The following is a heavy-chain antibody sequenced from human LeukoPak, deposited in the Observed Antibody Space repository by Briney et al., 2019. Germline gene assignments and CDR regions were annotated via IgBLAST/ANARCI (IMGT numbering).Heavy chain of an antibody. CDR3: ERGGSYYLWSYYFDY. V-gene: IGHV1-2*02. CDR2: INPNSGGT. CDR1: GYTFTGYY. J-gene: IGHJ4*02. D-gene: IGHD1-26*01. Sequence: ASVKVSCKASGYTFTGYYMHWVRQAPGQGREWMGWINPNSGGTNYAQKFQGRVTMTRDTSISTAYMELSRLRSDDTAVYYCERGGSYYLWSYYFDYWGQGTLVTVSS.